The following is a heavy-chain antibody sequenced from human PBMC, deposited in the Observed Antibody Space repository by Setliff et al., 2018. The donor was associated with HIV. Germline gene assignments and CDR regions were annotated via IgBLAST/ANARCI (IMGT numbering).Heavy chain of an antibody. CDR2: IYWDDDK. V-gene: IGHV2-5*02. J-gene: IGHJ4*02. CDR3: VHTNIVVVPVAIPSYLDY. CDR1: GFSLNTDGAS. D-gene: IGHD2-2*01. Sequence: SGPTLVNPTQTLTLTCTFSGFSLNTDGASVGWIRQPPGKTLEWLGNIYWDDDKRYSPSLKNRLTITKDTSRNQVVLTMTNVDPVDTATYFCVHTNIVVVPVAIPSYLDYWGQGTLVTVSS.